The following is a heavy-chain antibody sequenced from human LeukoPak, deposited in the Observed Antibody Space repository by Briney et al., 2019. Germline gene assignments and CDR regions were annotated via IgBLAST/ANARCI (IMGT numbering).Heavy chain of an antibody. V-gene: IGHV4-39*02. J-gene: IGHJ5*02. CDR2: LSFGGST. Sequence: KPSETLSLTCAVSGGSISSSGYFWGWVRQSPGHGLVWIGSLSFGGSTYYNPSLKSRVTMSGDTAKNHVSLKLTSVSAADTAVYYCAREGLPALCTSTSCYAVFDPWGQGTLVTVSS. CDR1: GGSISSSGYF. CDR3: AREGLPALCTSTSCYAVFDP. D-gene: IGHD2-2*01.